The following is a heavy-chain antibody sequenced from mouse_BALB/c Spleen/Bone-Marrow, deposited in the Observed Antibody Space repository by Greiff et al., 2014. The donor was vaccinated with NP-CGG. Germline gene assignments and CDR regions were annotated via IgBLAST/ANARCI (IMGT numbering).Heavy chain of an antibody. Sequence: EVKLVESGPGLVKPSQSLSLTCTVTGYSITSDYAWNWIRQFPGNKLEWMGYISYSGSTSYNPSLKSRISITRDTSKNQFFLQLSSVTTEDTATYYCARRGYYGNSYAMDYWGHGTSVTVSS. CDR1: GYSITSDYA. CDR3: ARRGYYGNSYAMDY. D-gene: IGHD2-1*01. J-gene: IGHJ4*01. CDR2: ISYSGST. V-gene: IGHV3-2*02.